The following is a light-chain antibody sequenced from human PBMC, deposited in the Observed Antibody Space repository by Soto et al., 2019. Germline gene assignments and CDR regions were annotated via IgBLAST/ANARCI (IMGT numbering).Light chain of an antibody. CDR1: QSISNW. CDR3: QQYDTYWT. CDR2: KAS. V-gene: IGKV1-5*03. J-gene: IGKJ1*01. Sequence: DIQMTQSPSTLSASVGDRVIITCRASQSISNWLAWYQQKPGKAPKLLIYKASTLESGVPSRFTGSGSGTYFTLTISSLQADDFATYYCQQYDTYWTFGQGTKVEMK.